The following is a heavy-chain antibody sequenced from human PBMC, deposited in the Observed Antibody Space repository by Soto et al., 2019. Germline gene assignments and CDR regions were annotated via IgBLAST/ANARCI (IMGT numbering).Heavy chain of an antibody. CDR3: ARDLRKFYYFDS. D-gene: IGHD4-17*01. CDR1: GFTFSTYG. CDR2: ISYDENNK. Sequence: PGGSLRLSCEASGFTFSTYGMHWVRQAPGKGLEWVAVISYDENNKYYADSVKGRFTISRDNSKNTLYLQMNSLRAEDTAVYYCARDLRKFYYFDSWGQGTLVTVSS. V-gene: IGHV3-30*03. J-gene: IGHJ4*02.